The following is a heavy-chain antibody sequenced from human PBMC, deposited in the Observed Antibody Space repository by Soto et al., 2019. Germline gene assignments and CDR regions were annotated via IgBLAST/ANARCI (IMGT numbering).Heavy chain of an antibody. CDR2: IYYSGST. Sequence: ETLSLTCTVSGGSISSYYWSWIRQPPGKGLEWIGYIYYSGSTNYNPSLKSRVTISVDTSKNQFSLKLSSVTAADTAVYYCARQGIAVTPRDAFDIWGQGTMVTVSS. J-gene: IGHJ3*02. CDR1: GGSISSYY. V-gene: IGHV4-59*08. D-gene: IGHD6-19*01. CDR3: ARQGIAVTPRDAFDI.